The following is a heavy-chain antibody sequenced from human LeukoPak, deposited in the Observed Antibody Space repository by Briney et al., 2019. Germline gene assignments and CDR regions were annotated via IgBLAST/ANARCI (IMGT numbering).Heavy chain of an antibody. V-gene: IGHV3-23*01. J-gene: IGHJ4*02. CDR2: ISASGHGT. CDR1: GFTFNTYA. D-gene: IGHD3-3*01. Sequence: GGSLRLSCSASGFTFNTYAMNWVRQAPGKGLEWVSGISASGHGTYYADSVRGRFTISRANSEYTLYLQMNNLRPEDTAVYYCAKDRPNLEWLLEIWGQGTLVSVSS. CDR3: AKDRPNLEWLLEI.